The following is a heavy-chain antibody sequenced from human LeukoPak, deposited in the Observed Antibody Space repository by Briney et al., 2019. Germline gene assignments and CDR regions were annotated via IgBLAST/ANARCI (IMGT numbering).Heavy chain of an antibody. D-gene: IGHD2-15*01. CDR1: GDSVSSNSAA. Sequence: SQTLSLTCAISGDSVSSNSAAWNWIGQSPSRGLEWLGRTYCRSKWYNEYAVSVKSRITVNPDTSKNPFSLQLTSVTPEDTAVYYCARGDYCSGGSCYSDGSHNWFDPWGQGTLVTVSS. J-gene: IGHJ5*02. CDR3: ARGDYCSGGSCYSDGSHNWFDP. CDR2: TYCRSKWYN. V-gene: IGHV6-1*01.